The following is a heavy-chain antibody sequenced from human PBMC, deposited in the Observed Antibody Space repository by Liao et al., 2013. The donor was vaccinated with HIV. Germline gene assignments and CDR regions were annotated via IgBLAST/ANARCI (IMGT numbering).Heavy chain of an antibody. CDR2: IYTSGST. D-gene: IGHD5-18*01. J-gene: IGHJ3*02. CDR3: ARGAGYSYGRRMDI. CDR1: GASMSRTY. V-gene: IGHV4-4*08. Sequence: QVHLQESGPGLVKPPETLSLTCTVSGASMSRTYCNWIRQAPGKGLEWIGRIYTSGSTNYNPSLKSRVTISVDTSKNQFSLKLSSVTAADTAVYYCARGAGYSYGRRMDIWGQGTMVTVSS.